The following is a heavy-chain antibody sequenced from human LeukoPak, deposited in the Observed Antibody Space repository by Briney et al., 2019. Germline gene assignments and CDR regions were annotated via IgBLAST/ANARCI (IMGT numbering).Heavy chain of an antibody. J-gene: IGHJ6*03. D-gene: IGHD3-10*01. V-gene: IGHV4-39*07. Sequence: SKTLSLTCTVSGGSISSSSYYWGWIRQPPGKGLEWIGEINHSGSTNYNPSLKSRVTISVDTSKNQFSLKLSSVTAADTAVYYCARDHFGEYHPTYYYYMDVWGKGTTVTVSS. CDR2: INHSGST. CDR3: ARDHFGEYHPTYYYYMDV. CDR1: GGSISSSSYY.